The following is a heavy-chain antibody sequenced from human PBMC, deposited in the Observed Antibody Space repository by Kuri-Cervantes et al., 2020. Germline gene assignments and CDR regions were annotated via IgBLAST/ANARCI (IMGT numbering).Heavy chain of an antibody. CDR1: GFIFSSYW. V-gene: IGHV3-7*01. CDR3: ARGAGRYCSGGSCYYFDY. CDR2: INQEGSET. Sequence: GGSLRLSCAASGFIFSSYWMSWVRQAPGKGLEWVANINQEGSETYYVDSLKGRFTISRDNAKNSLYLQMNSLRAEDTAVYYCARGAGRYCSGGSCYYFDYWGQGTLVTVSS. D-gene: IGHD2-15*01. J-gene: IGHJ4*02.